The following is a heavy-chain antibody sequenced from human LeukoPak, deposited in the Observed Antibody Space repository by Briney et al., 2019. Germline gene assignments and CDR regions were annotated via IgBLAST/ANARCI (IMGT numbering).Heavy chain of an antibody. CDR3: AREPGYSRGGGLDY. J-gene: IGHJ4*02. CDR1: GFTFSSYW. Sequence: GGSLRLSCAASGFTFSSYWMHWVRQAPGKGLVWVSRINSDGSSTSYADSVKGRFTISRDNAKNTLYLQMNSLRAEDTAVYYCAREPGYSRGGGLDYWGQGTLVTVSS. V-gene: IGHV3-74*01. D-gene: IGHD6-13*01. CDR2: INSDGSST.